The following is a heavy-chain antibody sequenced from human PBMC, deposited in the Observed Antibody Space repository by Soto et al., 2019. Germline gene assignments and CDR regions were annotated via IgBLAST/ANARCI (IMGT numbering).Heavy chain of an antibody. D-gene: IGHD4-4*01. CDR2: IIPMFGTA. J-gene: IGHJ6*02. CDR1: GGSFSNYA. V-gene: IGHV1-69*13. Sequence: SVKVSCKTSGGSFSNYAISWVRQAPGQGLEWMGAIIPMFGTANYAQMFQGRVTITADESTNTAYMEVSSLRSEDSAVYYCARGATVTREYFYGMDVWGQGITVTVSS. CDR3: ARGATVTREYFYGMDV.